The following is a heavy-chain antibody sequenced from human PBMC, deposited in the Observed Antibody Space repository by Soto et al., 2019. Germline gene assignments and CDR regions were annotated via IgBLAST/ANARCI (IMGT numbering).Heavy chain of an antibody. CDR2: IIPIFNST. CDR3: AREGRGKKAGYSGLVSLGY. Sequence: QVQLVQSGAEVKTPGSSLKVSCKVSGSRFSNYVISWVRQAPGHGLEWLGRIIPIFNSTKYAQNFQGRVTITADKSTSTASLELRSLRSDDTAVYYCAREGRGKKAGYSGLVSLGYWGQGTLVTVSS. CDR1: GSRFSNYV. V-gene: IGHV1-69*06. J-gene: IGHJ4*02. D-gene: IGHD4-4*01.